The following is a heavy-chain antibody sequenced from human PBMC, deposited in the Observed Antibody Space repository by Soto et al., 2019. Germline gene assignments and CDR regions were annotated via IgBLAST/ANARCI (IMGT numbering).Heavy chain of an antibody. Sequence: QVQLVQSGAEVKKPGASVKVSCKASGYTFTNNGISWVRQAPGQGLEWMGWVSAYNGNTKYAQKLQARVTMTADTSTRTACLALRSLRSDDTAGSYCVRDRPLGRTQDDSGGYFYVWGQGTLVTVSS. J-gene: IGHJ4*02. D-gene: IGHD3-22*01. CDR1: GYTFTNNG. CDR2: VSAYNGNT. CDR3: VRDRPLGRTQDDSGGYFYV. V-gene: IGHV1-18*04.